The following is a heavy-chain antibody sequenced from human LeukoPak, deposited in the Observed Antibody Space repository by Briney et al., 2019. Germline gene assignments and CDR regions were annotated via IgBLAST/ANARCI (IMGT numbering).Heavy chain of an antibody. CDR2: ISYDETIK. CDR3: ARRIDF. J-gene: IGHJ4*02. Sequence: GRSLRLSCAASGFTFSSYTMHWVRQAPGKGLEWVAVISYDETIKNYADSVKGRFTISRDNAKNSLFLQMNSLRDEDTAVYYCARRIDFWGQGTLVTVSS. V-gene: IGHV3-30-3*01. CDR1: GFTFSSYT.